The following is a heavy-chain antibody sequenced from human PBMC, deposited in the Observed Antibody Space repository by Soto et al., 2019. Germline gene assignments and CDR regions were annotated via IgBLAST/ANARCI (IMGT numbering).Heavy chain of an antibody. J-gene: IGHJ4*02. V-gene: IGHV1-3*01. CDR1: GDTITSYA. CDR3: ARAHGYSSGEFDY. Sequence: GASVKASCKASGDTITSYAMHWVRQAPGQRLEWMGWINAGNGNTKYSQKFQGRVTITRDTSASTAYMELSSLRSEDTAVYYCARAHGYSSGEFDYWGQGTLVTVS. CDR2: INAGNGNT. D-gene: IGHD6-19*01.